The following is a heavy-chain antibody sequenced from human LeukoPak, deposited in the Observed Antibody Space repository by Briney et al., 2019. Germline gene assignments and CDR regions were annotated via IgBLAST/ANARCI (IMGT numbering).Heavy chain of an antibody. CDR3: AKSGYYGSGSEPFDY. CDR1: GFTFSSYA. CDR2: ISGSGGST. D-gene: IGHD3-10*01. Sequence: GGSLRLSCAASGFTFSSYAMSWVRQAPGKGLEWVSAISGSGGSTYYADSVKGRFTISRDNSKNTLYLQMNSLRAEDTAVYYCAKSGYYGSGSEPFDYWGQGTLVTVSS. V-gene: IGHV3-23*01. J-gene: IGHJ4*02.